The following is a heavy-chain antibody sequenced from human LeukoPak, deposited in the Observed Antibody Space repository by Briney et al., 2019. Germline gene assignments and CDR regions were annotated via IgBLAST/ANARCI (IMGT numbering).Heavy chain of an antibody. CDR1: GFTFSNYG. CDR2: ISGSGANT. V-gene: IGHV3-23*01. D-gene: IGHD3-22*01. J-gene: IGHJ4*02. CDR3: ARETYYYDSRGNYFDY. Sequence: GGSLRLSCAASGFTFSNYGMSWVRQAPGKGLEWVSVISGSGANTYYADSVKGRFTISRDNSKNTLYLQMNSLRAEGTAVYYCARETYYYDSRGNYFDYWGQGTLVTVSS.